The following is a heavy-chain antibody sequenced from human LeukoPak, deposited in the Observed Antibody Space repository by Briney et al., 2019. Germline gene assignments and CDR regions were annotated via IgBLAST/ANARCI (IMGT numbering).Heavy chain of an antibody. CDR2: ISSSGCTI. J-gene: IGHJ4*02. Sequence: GGSLRLSCAASGFTFSSYEMNWVRQAPGKGLEWVSYISSSGCTIYYADSVKGRFTISRGNAKNSLYLQMNSLRAEDTAVYYCARIDCSGGSCYSDYWGQGTLVTVSS. CDR1: GFTFSSYE. D-gene: IGHD2-15*01. V-gene: IGHV3-48*03. CDR3: ARIDCSGGSCYSDY.